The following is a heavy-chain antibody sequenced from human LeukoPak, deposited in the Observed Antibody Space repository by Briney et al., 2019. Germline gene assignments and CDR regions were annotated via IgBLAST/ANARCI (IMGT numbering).Heavy chain of an antibody. CDR3: ARESIVVVPAAIRHYYYYGMDV. CDR2: ISAYNGNT. Sequence: ASVKVSCKAPGYTFTSYGISWVRQAPGQGLEWMGWISAYNGNTNYAQKLQGRVTMTTDTSTSTAYMELRSLRSDDTAVYYCARESIVVVPAAIRHYYYYGMDVWGQGTTVTVSS. CDR1: GYTFTSYG. J-gene: IGHJ6*02. V-gene: IGHV1-18*01. D-gene: IGHD2-2*02.